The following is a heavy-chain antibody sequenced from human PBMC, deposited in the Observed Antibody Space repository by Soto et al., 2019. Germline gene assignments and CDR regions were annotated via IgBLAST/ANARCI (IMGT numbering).Heavy chain of an antibody. CDR2: IIPIFGTA. CDR3: ARGDSAYGDYRYYYYYGMDV. CDR1: GGTFSSYA. Sequence: ASVKVSCKASGGTFSSYAISWVRQAPGQGLEWMGGIIPIFGTANYAQKFQGRVTITADESTSTAYMELSSLRSEDTAVYYCARGDSAYGDYRYYYYYGMDVWGQGTTVTVS. D-gene: IGHD4-17*01. V-gene: IGHV1-69*13. J-gene: IGHJ6*02.